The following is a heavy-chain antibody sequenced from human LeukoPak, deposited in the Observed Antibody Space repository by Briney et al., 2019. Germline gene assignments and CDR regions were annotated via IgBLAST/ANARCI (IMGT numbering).Heavy chain of an antibody. CDR1: GDSISSGGYY. J-gene: IGHJ4*02. CDR2: IHYSGST. D-gene: IGHD3-22*01. Sequence: PSQTLSLTCTVSGDSISSGGYYWSWIRQHPGKGLEYIGYIHYSGSTYYNPSLKSRVTISVNTSKNQFSLKLSSVTAAETAVYYCVRDRRYDDSSGYPHWGQGTLVTVSS. V-gene: IGHV4-31*03. CDR3: VRDRRYDDSSGYPH.